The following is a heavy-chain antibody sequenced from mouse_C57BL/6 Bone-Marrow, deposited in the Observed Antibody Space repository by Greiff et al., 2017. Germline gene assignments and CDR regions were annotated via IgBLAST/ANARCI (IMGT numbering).Heavy chain of an antibody. J-gene: IGHJ3*01. CDR1: GFNIKDDY. CDR2: IDPENGDT. D-gene: IGHD2-4*01. Sequence: VQLQQSGAELVRPGASVQLSCTASGFNIKDDYMHWVKQRPEQGLEWIGWIDPENGDTEYASKFQGKATITADTSSNTAYLQLSSLTSEDTAVYYCTTYDYAWFAYWGQGTLVTVSA. V-gene: IGHV14-4*01. CDR3: TTYDYAWFAY.